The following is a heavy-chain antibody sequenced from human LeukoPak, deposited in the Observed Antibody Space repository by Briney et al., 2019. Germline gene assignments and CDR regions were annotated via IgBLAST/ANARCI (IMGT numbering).Heavy chain of an antibody. CDR1: GGSLSGYY. CDR3: ARGSTDYGDPNFDY. V-gene: IGHV4-34*01. J-gene: IGHJ4*02. D-gene: IGHD4-17*01. CDR2: INHSGST. Sequence: SETLSLTCAVYGGSLSGYYWSWIRQPPGKGLEWIGEINHSGSTNYNPSLKSRVTISVDTSKNQFSLKLSSVTAADTAVYYCARGSTDYGDPNFDYWGQGTLVTVSS.